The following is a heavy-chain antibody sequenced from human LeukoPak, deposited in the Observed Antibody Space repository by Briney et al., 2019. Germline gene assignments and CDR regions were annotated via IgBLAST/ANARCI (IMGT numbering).Heavy chain of an antibody. CDR1: GGTFSSYA. CDR2: IIPIFGTA. J-gene: IGHJ6*04. V-gene: IGHV1-69*13. CDR3: ARDPPRMGTAV. D-gene: IGHD2-21*02. Sequence: ASVNVSCKASGGTFSSYAISWVRQAPGQGLEWMGGIIPIFGTANYAQKFQGRVTITADESTSTAYMERSSLRSEDTAVYYRARDPPRMGTAVWGKGTTVTVSS.